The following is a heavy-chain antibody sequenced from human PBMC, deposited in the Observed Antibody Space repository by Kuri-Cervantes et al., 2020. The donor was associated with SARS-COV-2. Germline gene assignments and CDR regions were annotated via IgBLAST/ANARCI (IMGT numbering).Heavy chain of an antibody. V-gene: IGHV4-39*01. D-gene: IGHD3-3*01. CDR1: GGSISSSSYY. Sequence: GSLRLSCTVSGGSISSSSYYWGWIRQPPGKGLEWIGEINHSGSTNYNPSLKSRVTISVDTSKNQFSLKLSSVTAADTAVYYCARQAECCWGQGTLVTVSS. J-gene: IGHJ4*02. CDR2: INHSGST. CDR3: ARQAECC.